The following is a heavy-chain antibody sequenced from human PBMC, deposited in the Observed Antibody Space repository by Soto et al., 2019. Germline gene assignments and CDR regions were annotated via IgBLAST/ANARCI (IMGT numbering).Heavy chain of an antibody. CDR1: GCTFTGYY. CDR3: ARELASAKYYYDSSGLDYYYYGMDV. D-gene: IGHD3-22*01. CDR2: INPNSGGT. V-gene: IGHV1-2*04. Sequence: GASVKVSCKASGCTFTGYYMHWVRQAPGQGLEWMGWINPNSGGTNYAQKFQGWVTMTRDTSISTAYMELSRLRSDDTAVYYCARELASAKYYYDSSGLDYYYYGMDVWGQGTTVTVSS. J-gene: IGHJ6*02.